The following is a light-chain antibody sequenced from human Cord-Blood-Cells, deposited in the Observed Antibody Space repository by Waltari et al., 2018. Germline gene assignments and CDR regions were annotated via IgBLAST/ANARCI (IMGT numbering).Light chain of an antibody. Sequence: DIQLTQSPSFLSASVGYRVTITCRASQGIGSYLAWYQQKPGKAPKLLIYAASTLQSGVPSRFSGSGSGTEFTLTISSLQPEDFATYYCQQLNSYFGQGTRLEIK. CDR1: QGIGSY. V-gene: IGKV1-9*01. CDR2: AAS. J-gene: IGKJ5*01. CDR3: QQLNSY.